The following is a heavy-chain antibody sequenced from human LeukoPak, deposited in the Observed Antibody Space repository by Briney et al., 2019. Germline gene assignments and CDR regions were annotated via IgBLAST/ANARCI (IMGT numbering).Heavy chain of an antibody. CDR2: IYYSGST. V-gene: IGHV4-59*01. CDR1: GGSISSYY. CDR3: ARVGAAAGSP. D-gene: IGHD6-13*01. J-gene: IGHJ5*02. Sequence: PSETLSLTCTVSGGSISSYYWSWIRQPPGKGLEWIGYIYYSGSTNYNPSLKSRVTISVDTSKNQFSLKLSSVTAADTAVYYCARVGAAAGSPWGQGTLVTVSS.